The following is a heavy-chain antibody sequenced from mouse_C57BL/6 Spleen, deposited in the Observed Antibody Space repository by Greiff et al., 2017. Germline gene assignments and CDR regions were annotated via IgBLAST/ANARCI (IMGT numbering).Heavy chain of an antibody. J-gene: IGHJ2*01. CDR3: ARHYYGSSYFDY. D-gene: IGHD1-1*01. CDR1: GYTFTSYW. CDR2: IDPSDSYT. V-gene: IGHV1-59*01. Sequence: QVQLQQPGAELVRPGTSVKLSCKASGYTFTSYWMHWVKQRPGQGLEWIGVIDPSDSYTNYNQKFKGKATLTVDTSSSTAYMQLSSLTSEDSAVSYCARHYYGSSYFDYWGQGTTLAVSS.